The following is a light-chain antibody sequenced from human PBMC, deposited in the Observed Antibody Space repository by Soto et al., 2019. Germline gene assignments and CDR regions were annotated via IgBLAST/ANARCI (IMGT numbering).Light chain of an antibody. CDR3: QQYGSSPLT. Sequence: EIVLTQSPGTLSLSPVERATLXCRASQSVSSTSLAWYQQKPGQAPRLLIYGASSGATGIPDRFSGSGSGTDFTLTISRLEPEDFAVYYCQQYGSSPLTFGQGTKVDIK. CDR2: GAS. V-gene: IGKV3-20*01. J-gene: IGKJ1*01. CDR1: QSVSSTS.